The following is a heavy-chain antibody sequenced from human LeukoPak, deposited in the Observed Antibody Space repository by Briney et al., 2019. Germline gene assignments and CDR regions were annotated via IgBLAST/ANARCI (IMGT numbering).Heavy chain of an antibody. V-gene: IGHV4-59*01. J-gene: IGHJ2*01. D-gene: IGHD5-18*01. CDR2: IYYSGSI. CDR3: ARGRWTHDSSYWYFDL. Sequence: PSETLSLTCSVSGGSISSYYWSWIRQPPGRGLVWIAYIYYSGSINYNPSLKSRVTISVDTSKNQFSLKLSSVTAADTAVYYCARGRWTHDSSYWYFDLWGRGTLVTVSS. CDR1: GGSISSYY.